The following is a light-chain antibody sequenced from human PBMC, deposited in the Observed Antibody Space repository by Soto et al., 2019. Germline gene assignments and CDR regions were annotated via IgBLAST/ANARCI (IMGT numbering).Light chain of an antibody. CDR2: DAS. V-gene: IGKV1-33*01. CDR1: QDISNY. Sequence: DIQMTQSPSSLSASVGDRVTITCWASQDISNYLNWYQQRPGKAPKLLIYDASNLERGVPSRFSGTRSGTHFTFAITSLQPEDVATYYCQQSDSLPITFGQGTRLEI. CDR3: QQSDSLPIT. J-gene: IGKJ5*01.